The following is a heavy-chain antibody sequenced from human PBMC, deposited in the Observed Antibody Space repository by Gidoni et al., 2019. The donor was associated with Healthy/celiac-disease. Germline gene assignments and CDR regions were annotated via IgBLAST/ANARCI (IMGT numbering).Heavy chain of an antibody. J-gene: IGHJ4*02. Sequence: QVQLVESGGGVVQPGRSLRLSCAASGFTFSSYGMHWVRQAPGKGLEWVAVISYDGSNKYYADSVKGRFTISRDNSKNTLYLQMNSLRAEDTAVYYCAKDWSSVTTTNFDYWGQGTLVTVSS. D-gene: IGHD4-4*01. V-gene: IGHV3-30*18. CDR1: GFTFSSYG. CDR3: AKDWSSVTTTNFDY. CDR2: ISYDGSNK.